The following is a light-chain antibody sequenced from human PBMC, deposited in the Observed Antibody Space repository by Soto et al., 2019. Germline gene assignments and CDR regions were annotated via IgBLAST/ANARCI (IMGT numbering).Light chain of an antibody. CDR3: QQRSNWPPVT. CDR2: DAS. V-gene: IGKV3-11*01. CDR1: QSVSSY. Sequence: EIVLTQSPATLSLSPGERATLSCRASQSVSSYLAWYQQKPGQAPRLLIYDASNRATGIPARFSGSGSGTDFTLTISSLEPEDFGVYYCQQRSNWPPVTFSGGTKVDIK. J-gene: IGKJ4*01.